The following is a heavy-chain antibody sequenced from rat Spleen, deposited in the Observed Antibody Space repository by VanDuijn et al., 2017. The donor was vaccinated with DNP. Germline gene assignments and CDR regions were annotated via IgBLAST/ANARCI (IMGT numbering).Heavy chain of an antibody. CDR1: GFTFSNYG. V-gene: IGHV5-19*01. J-gene: IGHJ2*01. D-gene: IGHD1-12*03. CDR2: ISISGGST. CDR3: VRGYDGYDY. Sequence: EVQLVDSGGGLVQPGRSLKLSCAASGFTFSNYGMHWIRQAPTKGLEWVASISISGGSTYYRDSVKGRFSISRDNAKNTQYLQMDSLRSEDTATYYCVRGYDGYDYWGQGVMVTVSS.